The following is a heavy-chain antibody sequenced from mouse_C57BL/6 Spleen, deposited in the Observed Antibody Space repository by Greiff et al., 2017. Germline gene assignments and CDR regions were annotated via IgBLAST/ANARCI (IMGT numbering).Heavy chain of an antibody. CDR1: GFTFSDYG. D-gene: IGHD2-1*01. CDR2: ISSGSSTI. Sequence: EVKLMESGGGLVKPGGSLTLSCAASGFTFSDYGMHWVRQAPEKGLEWVAYISSGSSTIYYADTVKGRFTISSDSDKNTLVLQMTSLRSEDTAMYYCARPAYGNPYYYAMDYWGQGTSVTVSA. J-gene: IGHJ4*01. V-gene: IGHV5-17*01. CDR3: ARPAYGNPYYYAMDY.